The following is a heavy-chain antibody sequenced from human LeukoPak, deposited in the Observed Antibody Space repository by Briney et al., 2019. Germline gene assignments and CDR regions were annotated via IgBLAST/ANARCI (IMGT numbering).Heavy chain of an antibody. CDR3: ARDIVATSQNDDY. Sequence: ASVKVSCKASGYTFTGYYMHWVRQAPGQGLEWMGWINPNSGGSNYAQKFQGRVTMTRDTSISTAYMELSRLRSDDTAVYYCARDIVATSQNDDYWGQGTLVTVSS. CDR2: INPNSGGS. J-gene: IGHJ4*02. CDR1: GYTFTGYY. V-gene: IGHV1-2*02. D-gene: IGHD5-12*01.